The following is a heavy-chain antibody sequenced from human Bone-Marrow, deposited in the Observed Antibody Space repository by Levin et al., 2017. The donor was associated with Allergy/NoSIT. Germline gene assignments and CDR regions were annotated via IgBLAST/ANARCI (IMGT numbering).Heavy chain of an antibody. V-gene: IGHV3-7*01. J-gene: IGHJ4*02. D-gene: IGHD4-23*01. CDR2: IREDENEI. CDR1: GFSFNNYW. Sequence: QTGGSLRLSCVASGFSFNNYWMAWVRQAPGKGLEWVANIREDENEIYYVDSVEGRFTISRDNAKNSLFLQMTGLRAEDTALYYCVRDRDYGGNFDLWGQGTLVTVSS. CDR3: VRDRDYGGNFDL.